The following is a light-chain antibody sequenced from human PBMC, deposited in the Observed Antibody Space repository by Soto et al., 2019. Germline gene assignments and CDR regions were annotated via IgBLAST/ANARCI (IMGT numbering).Light chain of an antibody. J-gene: IGKJ5*01. CDR2: AAS. Sequence: ESVLTQSPGTLSLSPGERATLSCRASQSVTSNYLAWYQLKPGQAPRLLIYAASNTATGIPDRFSGSGSGTDFTLSISRLEPEDFAVYYSQQYGSTPSITFGQGTRLEIK. CDR3: QQYGSTPSIT. CDR1: QSVTSNY. V-gene: IGKV3-20*01.